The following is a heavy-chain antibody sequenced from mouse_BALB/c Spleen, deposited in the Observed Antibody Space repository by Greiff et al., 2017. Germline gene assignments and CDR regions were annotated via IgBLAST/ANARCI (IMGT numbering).Heavy chain of an antibody. CDR2: INPSNGGT. CDR3: TRSSYGGNYFDY. J-gene: IGHJ2*01. CDR1: GYTFTSYY. Sequence: QVQLKQSGAELVKPGASVKLSCKASGYTFTSYYMYWVKQRPGQGLEWIGEINPSNGGTNFNEKFKSKATLTVDKSSSTAYMQLSSLTSEDSAVYYCTRSSYGGNYFDYWGQGTTLTVSS. V-gene: IGHV1S81*02. D-gene: IGHD1-1*01.